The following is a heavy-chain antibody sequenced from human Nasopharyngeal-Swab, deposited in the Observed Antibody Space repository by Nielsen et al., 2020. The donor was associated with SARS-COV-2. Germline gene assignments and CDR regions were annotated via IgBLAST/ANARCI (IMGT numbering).Heavy chain of an antibody. V-gene: IGHV3-33*01. CDR3: ARGKGVRGVIISTFDY. CDR1: GFTFSGYG. D-gene: IGHD3-10*02. J-gene: IGHJ4*02. Sequence: GESLKISCAASGFTFSGYGMHWVRQAPGKGLEWVAVIWYDGSNKYYADSVKGRFTISRDNSKNTLYLQMNSLRAEDTAVYYCARGKGVRGVIISTFDYWGQGTLVTVSS. CDR2: IWYDGSNK.